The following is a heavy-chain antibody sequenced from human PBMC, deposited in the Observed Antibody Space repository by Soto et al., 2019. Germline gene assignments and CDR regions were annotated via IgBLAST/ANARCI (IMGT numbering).Heavy chain of an antibody. CDR2: INHSGST. J-gene: IGHJ5*02. CDR3: ARADYDFWSGSNWFDP. Sequence: SETLSLTCAVYGGSFSGYYWSWIRQPPGKGLEWIGEINHSGSTNYNPSLKSRVTISVDTSKNQFSLKLSSVTAADTAVYYCARADYDFWSGSNWFDPWGQGTLVTVSS. CDR1: GGSFSGYY. V-gene: IGHV4-34*01. D-gene: IGHD3-3*01.